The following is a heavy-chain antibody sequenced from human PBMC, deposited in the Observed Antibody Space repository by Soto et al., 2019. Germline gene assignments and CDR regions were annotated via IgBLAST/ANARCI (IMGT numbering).Heavy chain of an antibody. V-gene: IGHV3-33*01. J-gene: IGHJ2*01. CDR1: GFTFSSYG. CDR3: ARDGKHGLGYFDL. CDR2: IWYDGSNK. D-gene: IGHD6-19*01. Sequence: QVQLVESGGGVVQPGRSLRLSCAASGFTFSSYGMHWVRQAPGKGLEWVAVIWYDGSNKYYADSVKGRFTISRDNSKNTLYLQMNSLRAEDTAVYYCARDGKHGLGYFDLCGRGTLVTVSS.